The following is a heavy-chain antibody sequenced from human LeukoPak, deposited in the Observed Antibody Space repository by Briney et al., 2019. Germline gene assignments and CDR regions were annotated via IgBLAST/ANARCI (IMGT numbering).Heavy chain of an antibody. CDR1: GFTFSSYG. Sequence: GGTLRLSSAASGFTFSSYGMSWVRQAPGKGLEWVSAISGSGGSTYYADSVKGRFTISRDNSKNTLYLQMNSLRAEDTAVYYCAKAPLNHYYDSSGSSPGDDYWGQGTLVTVSS. CDR2: ISGSGGST. V-gene: IGHV3-23*01. CDR3: AKAPLNHYYDSSGSSPGDDY. D-gene: IGHD3-22*01. J-gene: IGHJ4*02.